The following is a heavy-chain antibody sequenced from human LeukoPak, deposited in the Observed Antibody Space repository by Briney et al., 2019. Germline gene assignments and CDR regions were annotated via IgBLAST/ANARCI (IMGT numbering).Heavy chain of an antibody. CDR3: ARDAYYYGSGSYYYWFDP. CDR2: IYYSGST. Sequence: SETLSLTCTVSGGSISSSSYYWGWIRQPPGKGLEWIGSIYYSGSTYYNPSLKSRVTISVDTSKNQFSLKLSSVTAADTAVYYCARDAYYYGSGSYYYWFDPWGQGTLVTVSS. CDR1: GGSISSSSYY. V-gene: IGHV4-39*07. D-gene: IGHD3-10*01. J-gene: IGHJ5*02.